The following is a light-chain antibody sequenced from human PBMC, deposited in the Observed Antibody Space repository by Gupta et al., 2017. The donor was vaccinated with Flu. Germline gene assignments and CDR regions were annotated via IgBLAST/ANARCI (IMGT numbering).Light chain of an antibody. CDR3: AVWDDSRSAWV. J-gene: IGLJ3*02. CDR2: SNN. Sequence: SVLTQPPSASGPPGQRVRMSCSGGSSNIATNGVDWYQQFPGTAPKLVMYSNNQRPSGVPDRFSGSAFGSSAALAISGLQGEDEADYYCAVWDDSRSAWVFGGGTKLTVL. CDR1: SSNIATNG. V-gene: IGLV1-44*01.